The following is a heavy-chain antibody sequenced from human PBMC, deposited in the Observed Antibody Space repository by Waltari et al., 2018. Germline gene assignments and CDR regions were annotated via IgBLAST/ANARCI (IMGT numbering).Heavy chain of an antibody. CDR2: IYAGDSDT. J-gene: IGHJ4*02. Sequence: EVQLVQSGAEVKKPGESLKISCKGSGYSFSTYWLGWVRQMPGKGLEWMWIIYAGDSDTRYSPSCQGQVTISVDKSIRTAYLQWSSLKASDTAMYYCARPYYDLWSGSPSYFNYWGQGTLVTVSS. D-gene: IGHD3-3*01. CDR3: ARPYYDLWSGSPSYFNY. V-gene: IGHV5-51*01. CDR1: GYSFSTYW.